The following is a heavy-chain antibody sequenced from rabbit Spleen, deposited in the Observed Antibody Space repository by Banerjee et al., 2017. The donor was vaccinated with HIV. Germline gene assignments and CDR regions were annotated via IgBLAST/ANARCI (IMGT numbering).Heavy chain of an antibody. D-gene: IGHD3-1*01. Sequence: QEQLEESGGGLVKPEGSLTLSCKASGFDFSNNAMCWVRQAPGKGLEWIGCIYAGDGTTYYASWVNGRFTISSDNAQSTVDLKMNSLTAADTATYFCVRDTWYFKLWGPGTLVTVS. CDR1: GFDFSNNA. J-gene: IGHJ4*01. CDR3: VRDTWYFKL. V-gene: IGHV1S47*01. CDR2: IYAGDGTT.